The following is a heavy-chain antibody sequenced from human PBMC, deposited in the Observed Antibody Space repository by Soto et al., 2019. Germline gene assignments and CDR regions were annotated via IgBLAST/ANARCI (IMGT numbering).Heavy chain of an antibody. Sequence: SETLSLTCAVYGGSFSGYYWSWIRQPPGKGLEWIGEINHSGSTNYNPSLKSRVTISVDTSKNQFSLKLSSVTAADTAVYYCARGSTYYYGSERKRTRGTWFDPWGQGTLVTVSS. CDR2: INHSGST. V-gene: IGHV4-34*01. D-gene: IGHD3-10*01. J-gene: IGHJ5*02. CDR1: GGSFSGYY. CDR3: ARGSTYYYGSERKRTRGTWFDP.